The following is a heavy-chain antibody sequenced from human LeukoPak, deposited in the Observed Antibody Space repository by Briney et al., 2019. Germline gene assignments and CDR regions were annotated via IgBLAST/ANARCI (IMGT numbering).Heavy chain of an antibody. J-gene: IGHJ4*02. Sequence: PSETLSLTCAVYGGSFSGYYWSWIRQPPGKGLEWIGEINHSGSTNYNPSLKSRVTISVDTSKNQFSLKLSSVTAADTAVYYCARGWDSSSSHWGQGTLVTVSS. CDR1: GGSFSGYY. V-gene: IGHV4-34*01. CDR3: ARGWDSSSSH. D-gene: IGHD6-6*01. CDR2: INHSGST.